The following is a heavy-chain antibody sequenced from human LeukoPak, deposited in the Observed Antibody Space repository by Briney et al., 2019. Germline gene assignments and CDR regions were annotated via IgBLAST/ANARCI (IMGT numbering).Heavy chain of an antibody. CDR1: GGSFSGYY. Sequence: SETLSLTCAVYGGSFSGYYWSWIRQPPGKGLEWIGEINHSGSTNYNPSLKSRVAISVDTSKNQFSLKLSSVTAADTAVYYCAGGSRWFDPRGQGTLVTVSS. CDR3: AGGSRWFDP. CDR2: INHSGST. V-gene: IGHV4-34*01. J-gene: IGHJ5*02.